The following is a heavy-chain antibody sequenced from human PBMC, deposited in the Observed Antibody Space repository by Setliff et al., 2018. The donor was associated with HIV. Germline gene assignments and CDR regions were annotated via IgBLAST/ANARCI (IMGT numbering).Heavy chain of an antibody. J-gene: IGHJ2*01. D-gene: IGHD1-26*01. CDR3: ARSTVGAGASFP. V-gene: IGHV4-39*07. Sequence: SETLSLTCTVSGGSISSSSYYWGWIRQPPGKGLEWIGSSYYSGSTDHNPSLKRRVSISLDTSKNQFSLRLNSATAADTAVYYCARSTVGAGASFPWGRGTLVTVSS. CDR1: GGSISSSSYY. CDR2: SYYSGST.